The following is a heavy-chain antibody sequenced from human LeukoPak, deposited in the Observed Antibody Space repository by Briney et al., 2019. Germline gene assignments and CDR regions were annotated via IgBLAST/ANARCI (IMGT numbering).Heavy chain of an antibody. V-gene: IGHV4-59*01. Sequence: PSETLSLTCTVSGGSISSYYWSWIRQPPGKGLEWIGYINYSGSTNYNPSLKSRVTISVDTSKNQFSLKLSSVTAADTAVYYCARENVYGSGLHAFDIWGQGTMVTVSS. J-gene: IGHJ3*02. D-gene: IGHD3-10*01. CDR3: ARENVYGSGLHAFDI. CDR2: INYSGST. CDR1: GGSISSYY.